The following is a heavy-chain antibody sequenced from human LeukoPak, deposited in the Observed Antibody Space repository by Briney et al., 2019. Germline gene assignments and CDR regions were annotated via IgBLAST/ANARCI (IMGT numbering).Heavy chain of an antibody. J-gene: IGHJ4*02. CDR3: ARSSGWNLDY. D-gene: IGHD6-19*01. CDR1: GGSISSYY. V-gene: IGHV4-59*01. Sequence: SETLSLTCTVSGGSISSYYWSWIRQPPGKGLEWIGYIYYSGSTNYNPSLKSRVTISVDTSKNQFSLKLSSVTAADTAVYYCARSSGWNLDYWGQGTLVTVSS. CDR2: IYYSGST.